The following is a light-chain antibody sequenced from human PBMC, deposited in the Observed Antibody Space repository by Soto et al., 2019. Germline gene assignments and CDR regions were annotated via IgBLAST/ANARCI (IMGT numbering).Light chain of an antibody. Sequence: QSVLTQPPSVSAAPGQKVTISCSGSSSNIGNNYVSWYQQLPGTAPKVFIYDNNKRPSGIPDRFSGSKSGTSATLGITGLQTGDEDDYYCGTWYSSLSAHVFGTGTKVTVL. V-gene: IGLV1-51*01. CDR1: SSNIGNNY. CDR2: DNN. CDR3: GTWYSSLSAHV. J-gene: IGLJ1*01.